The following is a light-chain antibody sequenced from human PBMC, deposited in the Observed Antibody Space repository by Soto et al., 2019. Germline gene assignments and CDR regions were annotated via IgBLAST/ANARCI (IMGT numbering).Light chain of an antibody. V-gene: IGLV1-47*01. CDR3: AAWDDSLSVV. CDR1: SSNIGSNY. CDR2: RNN. J-gene: IGLJ2*01. Sequence: QALVTQPPSASGTPGQRVTISCSGSSSNIGSNYVYWYQQLPGTAPKLLIYRNNQRPSGVPDRFSGSKSGTSASLAISGLRSEDEADYYCAAWDDSLSVVFGGGTKVTVL.